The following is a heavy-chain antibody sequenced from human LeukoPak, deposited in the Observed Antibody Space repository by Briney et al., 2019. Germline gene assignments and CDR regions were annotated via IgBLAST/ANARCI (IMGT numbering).Heavy chain of an antibody. V-gene: IGHV4-4*02. CDR2: IYHSGST. D-gene: IGHD5-18*01. CDR3: AKTQPRGYSYGPGSDY. CDR1: GGSISSSNW. Sequence: SETPSLTCAVSGGSISSSNWWSWVRQPPGKGLEWIGEIYHSGSTNYNPSLKSRVTISVDKSRNQFSLELSSVTAADTAVYYCAKTQPRGYSYGPGSDYWGQGTLVTVSS. J-gene: IGHJ4*02.